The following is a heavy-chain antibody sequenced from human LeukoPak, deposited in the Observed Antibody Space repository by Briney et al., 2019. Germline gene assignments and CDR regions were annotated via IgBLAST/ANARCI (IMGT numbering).Heavy chain of an antibody. CDR3: AKDRPTPYFDY. CDR2: IRYDGSPK. J-gene: IGHJ4*02. CDR1: GFTFSSYG. D-gene: IGHD4-17*01. V-gene: IGHV3-30*02. Sequence: GGSLRLSCAASGFTFSSYGMHWVRQAPGKGLEWVAFIRYDGSPKYYADSVKGRFTISRDNSKNTLYLQMNSLRAEDTAVYYCAKDRPTPYFDYWGQGTLVTVSS.